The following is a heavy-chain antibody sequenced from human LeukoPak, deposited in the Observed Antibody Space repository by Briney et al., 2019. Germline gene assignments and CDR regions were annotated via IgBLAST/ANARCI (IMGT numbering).Heavy chain of an antibody. CDR2: IIPILGIA. Sequence: ASVTVSCKASGGTFSSYAISWVRQAPGQGLEWMGRIIPILGIANYAQKFQGRVTITADKSTSIAYMELSSLRSEDTAVYYCAREEAYYYDNSCYLYFDYWGQGTLVTVSS. CDR1: GGTFSSYA. CDR3: AREEAYYYDNSCYLYFDY. D-gene: IGHD3-22*01. V-gene: IGHV1-69*04. J-gene: IGHJ4*02.